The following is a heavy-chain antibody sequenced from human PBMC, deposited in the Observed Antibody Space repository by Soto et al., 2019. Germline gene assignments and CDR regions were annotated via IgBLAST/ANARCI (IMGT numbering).Heavy chain of an antibody. CDR2: IYYSGST. Sequence: SETLSLTCTVSGGSISSGDYYWSWIRQPPGKGLEWIGYIYYSGSTYYNPSLKSRVTISVDTSKNQFSLKLSSVTAADTAVYYCARGMLLNYYYYYGMDVWGQGTTVTVSS. CDR1: GGSISSGDYY. J-gene: IGHJ6*02. CDR3: ARGMLLNYYYYYGMDV. V-gene: IGHV4-30-4*01. D-gene: IGHD2-15*01.